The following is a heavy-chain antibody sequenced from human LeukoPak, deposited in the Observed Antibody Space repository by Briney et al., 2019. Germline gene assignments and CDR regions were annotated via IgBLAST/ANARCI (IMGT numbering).Heavy chain of an antibody. V-gene: IGHV1-18*01. CDR3: ARAPSYGDYGGDH. CDR1: GYTFTNYG. CDR2: ISANNGVT. D-gene: IGHD4-17*01. J-gene: IGHJ4*02. Sequence: ASMKVSCKASGYTFTNYGISWVRQAPGQGLEWMGWISANNGVTNYAQKLQGRATMTTDTSTSTAYMELRSLRSDDTAVYYCARAPSYGDYGGDHWGQGTLLTVSS.